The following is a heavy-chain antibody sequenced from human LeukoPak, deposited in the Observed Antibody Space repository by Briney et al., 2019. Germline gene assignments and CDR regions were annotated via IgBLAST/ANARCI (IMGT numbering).Heavy chain of an antibody. CDR3: AKDGYDAFDI. D-gene: IGHD2-15*01. J-gene: IGHJ3*02. CDR1: GFTFSGYG. CDR2: ISSSGSTI. V-gene: IGHV3-48*03. Sequence: GGSLRLSCAASGFTFSGYGMNWVSQAPGKGLEWVSYISSSGSTIYYADSVKGRFTISRDNAKNSLYLQMNSLRAEDTALYYCAKDGYDAFDIWGQGTMVTVSS.